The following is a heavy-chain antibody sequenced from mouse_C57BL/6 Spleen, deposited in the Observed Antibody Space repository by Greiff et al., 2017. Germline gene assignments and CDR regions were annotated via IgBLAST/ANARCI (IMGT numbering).Heavy chain of an antibody. CDR3: TRESYGGYFFSY. CDR2: IYPGSGST. Sequence: QVQLKQPGAELVKPGASVKMSCTASGYTFTSYWITWVKQGPGQGLEWIGYIYPGSGSTNYNEKFKSKVTLTVDTSSNTAYMPLSSLTSEDSAVYYCTRESYGGYFFSYWGQGTTLTVSS. J-gene: IGHJ2*01. D-gene: IGHD2-3*01. V-gene: IGHV1-55*01. CDR1: GYTFTSYW.